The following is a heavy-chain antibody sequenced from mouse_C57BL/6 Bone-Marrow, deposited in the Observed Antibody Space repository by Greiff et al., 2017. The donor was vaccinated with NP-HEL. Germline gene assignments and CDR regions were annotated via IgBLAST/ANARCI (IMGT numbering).Heavy chain of an antibody. D-gene: IGHD1-1*01. CDR1: GFTFSSYG. CDR2: ISSGGSYT. J-gene: IGHJ3*01. Sequence: EVKPMESGGDLVKPGGSLKLSCAASGFTFSSYGMSWVRQTPDKRLEWVATISSGGSYTYYPDSVKGRFTISRDNAKNTLYKQKSSLKSEDTAMYYCASVLLRRNAYWGQGTLVTVSA. CDR3: ASVLLRRNAY. V-gene: IGHV5-6*01.